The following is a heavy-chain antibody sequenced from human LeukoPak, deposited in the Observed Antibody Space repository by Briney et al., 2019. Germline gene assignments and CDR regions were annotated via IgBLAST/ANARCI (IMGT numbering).Heavy chain of an antibody. V-gene: IGHV3-11*04. Sequence: GGSLRLSCAASGFAFSDYYMSWIRQAPGKGLEWLSYISSSGSTIYYADSLEGRFTISRDNAKDSLYLQMNSLRAEDTAVYYCARDSELGYIWGQGTLVTVSS. CDR2: ISSSGSTI. CDR3: ARDSELGYI. D-gene: IGHD5-12*01. CDR1: GFAFSDYY. J-gene: IGHJ4*02.